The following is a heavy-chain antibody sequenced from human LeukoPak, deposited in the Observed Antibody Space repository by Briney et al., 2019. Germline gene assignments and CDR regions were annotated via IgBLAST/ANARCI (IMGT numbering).Heavy chain of an antibody. J-gene: IGHJ4*02. Sequence: ASVKVSCKASGYTLTSYGINWMRQAPGQGLEWMGWVSTQSGNTNYAQKVQGRLTLTTDRSTNTAYMELRSLRSDDTAVYYCARGAYGDKWGQGTMVTVSS. D-gene: IGHD4-17*01. CDR3: ARGAYGDK. CDR2: VSTQSGNT. V-gene: IGHV1-18*01. CDR1: GYTLTSYG.